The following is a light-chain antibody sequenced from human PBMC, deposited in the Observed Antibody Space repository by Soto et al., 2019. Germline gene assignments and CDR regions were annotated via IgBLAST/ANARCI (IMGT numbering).Light chain of an antibody. V-gene: IGLV2-8*01. J-gene: IGLJ1*01. CDR2: EVT. Sequence: ALTQPPSASGSPGQSVTISCTGTSSDVGGYNYVSWYQQEPGKAPKLMIYEVTKRPSGVPDRFSGSKSGNTASLTVSGLQAEDEADYYCSSHTGSSNFYVFGTGTKVTVL. CDR3: SSHTGSSNFYV. CDR1: SSDVGGYNY.